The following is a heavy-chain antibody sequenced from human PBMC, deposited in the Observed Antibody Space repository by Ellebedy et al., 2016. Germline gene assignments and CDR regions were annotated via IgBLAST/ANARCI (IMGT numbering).Heavy chain of an antibody. J-gene: IGHJ5*02. Sequence: GSLRLSCTVSGGSISSYYWSWIRQPPGKGLEWIGYIYYSGSTNYNPSLKSRVTISVDTSKNQFSLKLSSVTAADTAVYYCARESGAGYYDFWSGYQLGWFDPWGQGTLVTVSS. V-gene: IGHV4-59*12. CDR3: ARESGAGYYDFWSGYQLGWFDP. CDR1: GGSISSYY. D-gene: IGHD3-3*01. CDR2: IYYSGST.